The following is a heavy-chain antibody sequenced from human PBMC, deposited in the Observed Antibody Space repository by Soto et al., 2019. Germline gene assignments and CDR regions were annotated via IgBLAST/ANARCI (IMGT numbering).Heavy chain of an antibody. V-gene: IGHV5-51*01. CDR2: TYPGDSDT. CDR1: GYSFANYW. J-gene: IGHJ4*02. Sequence: PGESLKISCKGSGYSFANYWFAWVRQMPGKGLEWMGTTYPGDSDTRYSPSFQGQVTISADKSISTAYLQWSSLKASDTAIYYCARKTGTTFRDWGQGILVTVSS. D-gene: IGHD1-7*01. CDR3: ARKTGTTFRD.